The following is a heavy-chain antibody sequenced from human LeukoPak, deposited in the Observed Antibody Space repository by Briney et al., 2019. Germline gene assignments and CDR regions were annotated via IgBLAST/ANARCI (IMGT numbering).Heavy chain of an antibody. D-gene: IGHD6-13*01. J-gene: IGHJ6*03. CDR1: GFGFSNFD. CDR3: AKDSSSSWYGFAFYYYYYMDV. Sequence: GGSLRLSCAASGFGFSNFDMNWVRQVPGEGLEWVSYISSSGSKTYYADSVKGRFTVSRDNSKNTLYLQMNSLRAEDTAVYYCAKDSSSSWYGFAFYYYYYMDVWGKGTTVTISS. V-gene: IGHV3-48*03. CDR2: ISSSGSKT.